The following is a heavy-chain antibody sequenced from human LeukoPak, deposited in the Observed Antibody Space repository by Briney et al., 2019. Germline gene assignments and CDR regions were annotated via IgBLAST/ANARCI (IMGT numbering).Heavy chain of an antibody. D-gene: IGHD1-26*01. V-gene: IGHV5-51*03. CDR1: GYSFTSYW. J-gene: IGHJ3*02. Sequence: GESLKISCKGSGYSFTSYWIGWVRQMPGKGLEWMGIIYPGDSDTRYSPSFQGQVTISADKSISTAYLQWGSLKASDTAMYYCASTSIVGATSDAFDIWGQGTMVTVSS. CDR2: IYPGDSDT. CDR3: ASTSIVGATSDAFDI.